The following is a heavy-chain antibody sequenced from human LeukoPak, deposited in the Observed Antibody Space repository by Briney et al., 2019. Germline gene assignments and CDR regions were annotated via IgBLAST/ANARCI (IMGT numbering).Heavy chain of an antibody. J-gene: IGHJ5*02. CDR2: LYHSGST. Sequence: SETLSLTCTVSGYSISTNNYWGWIRQPPGKGLEWIGSLYHSGSTYYNPSLKSRVTISVDTSKNQFSLKLSSVTAADTAVYYCARAYSSSWYFNWFDPWGQGTLVTVSS. V-gene: IGHV4-38-2*02. CDR3: ARAYSSSWYFNWFDP. CDR1: GYSISTNNY. D-gene: IGHD6-13*01.